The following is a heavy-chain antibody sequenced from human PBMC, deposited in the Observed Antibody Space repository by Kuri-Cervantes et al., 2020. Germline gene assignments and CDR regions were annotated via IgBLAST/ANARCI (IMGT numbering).Heavy chain of an antibody. J-gene: IGHJ2*01. CDR1: GFTFSHYA. D-gene: IGHD6-13*01. CDR3: ARPPESSIAAAGIWDPNWYFDL. V-gene: IGHV3-30-3*01. CDR2: ISFDGSNK. Sequence: GESLKISCAASGFTFSHYAMHWVRQAPGKGLEWVAVISFDGSNKYYADSVKGRFTISRDNSKNRLYLQMNSLRAGDTAVYYCARPPESSIAAAGIWDPNWYFDLWGRGTLVTVSS.